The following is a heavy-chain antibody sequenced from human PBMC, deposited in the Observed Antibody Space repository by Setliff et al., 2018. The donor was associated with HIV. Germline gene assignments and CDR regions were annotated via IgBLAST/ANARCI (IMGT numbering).Heavy chain of an antibody. CDR2: ISAYSGST. J-gene: IGHJ1*01. V-gene: IGHV1-18*01. CDR1: GYIFISYG. CDR3: ARDPAPSSSASYFQH. Sequence: ASVKVSCKASGYIFISYGFCWVRQAPGQGLEWMGWISAYSGSTTYAQKFQGRVTMTRDTSTSTVYMELSSLRSEDAAVYYCARDPAPSSSASYFQHWGQGTPVTVSS. D-gene: IGHD6-6*01.